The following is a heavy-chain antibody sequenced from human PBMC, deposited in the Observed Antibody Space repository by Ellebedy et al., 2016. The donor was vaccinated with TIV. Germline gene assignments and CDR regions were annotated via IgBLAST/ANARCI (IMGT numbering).Heavy chain of an antibody. V-gene: IGHV3-53*01. D-gene: IGHD3/OR15-3a*01. CDR2: ISANGGTT. J-gene: IGHJ4*02. Sequence: GESLKISCAASGFTVSGNYMNWVRQAPGKGLEWVSLISANGGTTYYADSVKGRSTISRDKSKNTLFLQMNSLRAEDTAVYFCARRSTDFAFDSWGQGTLVTVSS. CDR3: ARRSTDFAFDS. CDR1: GFTVSGNY.